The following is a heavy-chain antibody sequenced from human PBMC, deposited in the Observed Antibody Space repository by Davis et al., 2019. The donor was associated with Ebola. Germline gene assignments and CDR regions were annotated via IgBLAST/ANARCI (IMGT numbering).Heavy chain of an antibody. CDR1: GFTFSSYA. Sequence: GESLKISCAASGFTFSSYAMHWVRQAPGKGLEWVAVISYDGSNKYYADSVKGRFTISRDNSKNTLYLQMNSLRAEDTAVYYCARAPYSSSLRLDYWGQGTLVTVSS. CDR2: ISYDGSNK. J-gene: IGHJ4*02. V-gene: IGHV3-30-3*01. D-gene: IGHD6-6*01. CDR3: ARAPYSSSLRLDY.